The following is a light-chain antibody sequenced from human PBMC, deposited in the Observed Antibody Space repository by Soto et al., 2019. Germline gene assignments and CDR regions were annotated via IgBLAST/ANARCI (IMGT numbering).Light chain of an antibody. J-gene: IGKJ4*01. CDR2: GAS. V-gene: IGKV3-15*01. CDR1: QSISDN. Sequence: DIVMTQSPAILSVSLGERATLSCLASQSISDNLAWYQQRSGQAPRLLIYGASTRATGVPARFSGSGSGTEFTLTISSLQSXXXAIYYCQQYKSWPPLTFGGGTKVE. CDR3: QQYKSWPPLT.